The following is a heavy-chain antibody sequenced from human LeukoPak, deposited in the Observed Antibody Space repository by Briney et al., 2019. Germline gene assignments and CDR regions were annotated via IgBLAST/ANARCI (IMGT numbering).Heavy chain of an antibody. CDR3: ARGMIVVVIADY. Sequence: PSETLSLTCTVSGGSISSGSHCWSWIRQPAGKGLEWIGRIYTSGSTNYNPSLKSRVSISVDTSKNQFSLKLSSVTAADTAVYYCARGMIVVVIADYWGQGTLVTVSS. CDR1: GGSISSGSHC. D-gene: IGHD3-22*01. J-gene: IGHJ4*02. V-gene: IGHV4-61*02. CDR2: IYTSGST.